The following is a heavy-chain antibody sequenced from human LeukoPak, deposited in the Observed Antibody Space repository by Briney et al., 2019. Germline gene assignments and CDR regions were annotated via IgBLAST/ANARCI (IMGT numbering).Heavy chain of an antibody. Sequence: GGSLRLSCAASEFSFNNAWMSWVRQAPGKGLEWVSYISSSSSTIYYADSVRGRFTISRDNAKNSLYLQMNSLRAEDTAVYYCARDFSLWGQGTLVTVSS. V-gene: IGHV3-48*04. J-gene: IGHJ4*02. CDR1: EFSFNNAW. CDR3: ARDFSL. CDR2: ISSSSSTI.